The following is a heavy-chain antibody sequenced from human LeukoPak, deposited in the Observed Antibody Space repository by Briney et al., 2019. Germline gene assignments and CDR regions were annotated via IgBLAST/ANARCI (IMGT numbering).Heavy chain of an antibody. CDR2: INPVGGVT. V-gene: IGHV1-46*01. CDR1: GYVFTNYY. Sequence: ASVKVSCKASGYVFTNYYLYWVRQAPGQGLEWMGVINPVGGVTTYAQRFQGRVTMTRDTSTSTFDMELSSLKSEDTAVYYCARLWSYYDNSGFFEDYWGQGTLVTVSS. J-gene: IGHJ4*02. CDR3: ARLWSYYDNSGFFEDY. D-gene: IGHD3-22*01.